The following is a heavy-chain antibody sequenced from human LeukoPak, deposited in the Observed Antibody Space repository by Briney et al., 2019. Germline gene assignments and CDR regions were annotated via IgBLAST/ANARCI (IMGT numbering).Heavy chain of an antibody. D-gene: IGHD3-10*01. J-gene: IGHJ6*03. V-gene: IGHV3-23*01. CDR3: AKFVNYGNYYYYYYMDV. Sequence: PGGSLRLSCAASGFTFSRYAMSWVRQAPGKGLEWVSTISESGGSTYYADSVKGRFTISRDNSENTLYLQMSSLRAEDTAVYYCAKFVNYGNYYYYYYMDVWGKGTTVTVSS. CDR1: GFTFSRYA. CDR2: ISESGGST.